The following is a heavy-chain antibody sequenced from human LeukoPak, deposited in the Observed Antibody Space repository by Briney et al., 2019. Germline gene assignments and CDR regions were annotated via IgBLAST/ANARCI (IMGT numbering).Heavy chain of an antibody. J-gene: IGHJ4*02. CDR3: ARTSQYCSGGSCYNYYFDY. Sequence: GGSLRLSCAVSGFTVSNNYMNWVRQAPGKGLEWVSVIYSGGSTYYADSVKGRFTISGDNSKNTLYLQMNSLRAEDTAVYYCARTSQYCSGGSCYNYYFDYWGRGTLVTVSS. CDR2: IYSGGST. V-gene: IGHV3-66*02. D-gene: IGHD2-15*01. CDR1: GFTVSNNY.